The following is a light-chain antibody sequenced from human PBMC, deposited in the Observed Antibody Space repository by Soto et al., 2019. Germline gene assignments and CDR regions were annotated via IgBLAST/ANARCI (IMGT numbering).Light chain of an antibody. V-gene: IGKV3-20*01. J-gene: IGKJ2*01. CDR2: GAS. CDR1: QSVSSSY. Sequence: EIVLTQSPGTLSLSPGETSTLSCMASQSVSSSYLAWYQQKPGQAPRLLIYGASSRATGIPDRFSGSGSGTDFTLTISRLEPEDFAVYYCQQYGSSPYNCGQGTKVDIK. CDR3: QQYGSSPYN.